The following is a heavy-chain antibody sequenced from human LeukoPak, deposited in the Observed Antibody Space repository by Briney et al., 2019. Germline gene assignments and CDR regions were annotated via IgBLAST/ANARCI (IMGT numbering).Heavy chain of an antibody. J-gene: IGHJ4*02. V-gene: IGHV1-18*01. CDR3: ARDRGRAYYDFWSGYYTLDY. D-gene: IGHD3-3*01. CDR1: GYTFTSYG. CDR2: ISAYNGNT. Sequence: GESLKISCKGSGYTFTSYGISWVRQAPGQGLEWMGWISAYNGNTNYAQKLQGRVTMTTDTSTSTAYMELRSLRSDDTAVYYCARDRGRAYYDFWSGYYTLDYWGQGTLVTVSS.